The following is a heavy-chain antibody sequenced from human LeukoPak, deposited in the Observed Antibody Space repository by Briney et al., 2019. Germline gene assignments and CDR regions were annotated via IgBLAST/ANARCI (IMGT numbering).Heavy chain of an antibody. V-gene: IGHV4-4*07. CDR2: IYTSGST. D-gene: IGHD3-3*01. J-gene: IGHJ6*03. CDR1: GGPISSYY. Sequence: SETLSLTCTVSGGPISSYYWSWIRQPAGKGLEWIGRIYTSGSTNYNPSLKSRVTMSVDTSKNQFSLKLSSVTAADTAVYYCARHSHDLLYYYYYMDVWGKGTTVTVSS. CDR3: ARHSHDLLYYYYYMDV.